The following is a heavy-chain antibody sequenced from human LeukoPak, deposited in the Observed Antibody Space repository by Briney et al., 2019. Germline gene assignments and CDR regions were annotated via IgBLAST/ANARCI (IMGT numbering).Heavy chain of an antibody. D-gene: IGHD1-26*01. V-gene: IGHV3-20*03. J-gene: IGHJ4*02. CDR2: INWNGGDT. CDR1: GFTFDDYA. Sequence: PGGSLRLSYAASGFTFDDYAMNWVRQVPGEGLECVSFINWNGGDTGYAVSVKGRFTVSRDNAKNSLYLQMNSLRAEDTALYYCARVMVGATFDYWGRGTLVTVSS. CDR3: ARVMVGATFDY.